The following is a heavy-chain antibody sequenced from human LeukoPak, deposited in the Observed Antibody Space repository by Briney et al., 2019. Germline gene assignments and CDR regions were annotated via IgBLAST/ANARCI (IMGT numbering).Heavy chain of an antibody. V-gene: IGHV3-7*01. CDR2: IKQDGSEK. J-gene: IGHJ4*02. D-gene: IGHD3-9*01. Sequence: ETLSLTCAVSGGSISSSNWWSWVRQPPGKGLEWVANIKQDGSEKYYVDSVKGRFTISRDNAKNTLYLQMNSLRAEDTAAYYCARDRGYFDFDYWGQGTLVTVSS. CDR3: ARDRGYFDFDY. CDR1: GGSISSSNW.